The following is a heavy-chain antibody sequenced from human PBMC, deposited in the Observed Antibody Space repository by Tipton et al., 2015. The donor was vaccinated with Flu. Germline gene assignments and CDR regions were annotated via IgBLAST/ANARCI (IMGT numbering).Heavy chain of an antibody. Sequence: SLRLSCAASGFTFSRYWMHWIRQAPGKGLEWVANINQDGSQTYYVDSVGGRFTISRDNARKSLYLQMNTLRAEDTAVYYCAKDNQLRTLTDNWFDPWGQGTLVTVS. V-gene: IGHV3-7*01. CDR3: AKDNQLRTLTDNWFDP. J-gene: IGHJ5*02. D-gene: IGHD4-23*01. CDR2: INQDGSQT. CDR1: GFTFSRYW.